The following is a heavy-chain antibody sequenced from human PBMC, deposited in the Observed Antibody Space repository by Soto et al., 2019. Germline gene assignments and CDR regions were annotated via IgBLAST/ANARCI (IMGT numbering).Heavy chain of an antibody. CDR2: INAGNGNT. CDR3: ARGCRGGDADWFDP. Sequence: QVQLVQSGAEVKKPGASVKVSCKASGYTFTSYAMHWVRQAPGQRLEWMGWINAGNGNTKYSQKFQGRVTITRDTSASTAYRELSSLRSEDTAVYYCARGCRGGDADWFDPWGQGTLVTVSS. V-gene: IGHV1-3*01. J-gene: IGHJ5*02. D-gene: IGHD2-21*02. CDR1: GYTFTSYA.